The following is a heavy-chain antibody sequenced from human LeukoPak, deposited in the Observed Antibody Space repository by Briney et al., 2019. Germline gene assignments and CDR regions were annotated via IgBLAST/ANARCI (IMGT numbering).Heavy chain of an antibody. Sequence: PGGSLRLSCAASGFTFSSYEMNWVRQAPGKGLEWVSSISSSSSYIYYADSVKGRFTISRDNAKNSLYLQMNSLRAEDTAVYYCARDKGYSYGYINSRDAFDIWGQGTMVTVSS. CDR2: ISSSSSYI. V-gene: IGHV3-21*01. D-gene: IGHD5-18*01. CDR3: ARDKGYSYGYINSRDAFDI. J-gene: IGHJ3*02. CDR1: GFTFSSYE.